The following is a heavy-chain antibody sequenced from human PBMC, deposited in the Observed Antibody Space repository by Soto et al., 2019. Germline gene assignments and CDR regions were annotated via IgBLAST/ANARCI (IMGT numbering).Heavy chain of an antibody. Sequence: QVQLQESGPGLVKPSDTLSLTCAVSGYSISSSNWWAWIRQSPGKGLEWIGHIYYSGTIYYDPSLKSRVTMSVDTSKNQYSLKLSSVTAVDTAVYYCATIAGTAGGPIAYWGQGTLVTVSS. D-gene: IGHD6-13*01. CDR2: IYYSGTI. CDR1: GYSISSSNW. J-gene: IGHJ4*02. CDR3: ATIAGTAGGPIAY. V-gene: IGHV4-28*05.